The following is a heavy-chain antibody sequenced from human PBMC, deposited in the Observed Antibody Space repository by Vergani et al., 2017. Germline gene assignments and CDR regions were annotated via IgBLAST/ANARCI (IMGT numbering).Heavy chain of an antibody. V-gene: IGHV4-31*03. Sequence: QVQLQESGPGLVKPSQTLSLTCTVSGGSISSGGYYWSWIRQHPGKGLEWIGYIYYSGSTYYNPYLKSRVTISVYTSKNQFSLKLSSVTAADPAVYYFARYLQYGDYYYGMEGWGQGTPVTVSS. CDR3: ARYLQYGDYYYGMEG. D-gene: IGHD2-2*01. CDR1: GGSISSGGYY. J-gene: IGHJ6*02. CDR2: IYYSGST.